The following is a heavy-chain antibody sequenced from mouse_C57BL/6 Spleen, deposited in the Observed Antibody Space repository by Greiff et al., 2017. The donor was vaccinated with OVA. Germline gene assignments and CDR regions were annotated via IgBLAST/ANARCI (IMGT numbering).Heavy chain of an antibody. CDR1: GYTFTSYW. V-gene: IGHV1-72*01. CDR3: ARSLYDGYLAWFAY. Sequence: QVQLKQPGAELVKPGASVKLSCKASGYTFTSYWMHWVKQRPGRGLEWIGRIDPNSGGTKYNEKFKSKATLTVDKPSSTAYMQLSSLTSEDSAVYYCARSLYDGYLAWFAYWGQGTLVTVSA. CDR2: IDPNSGGT. D-gene: IGHD2-3*01. J-gene: IGHJ3*01.